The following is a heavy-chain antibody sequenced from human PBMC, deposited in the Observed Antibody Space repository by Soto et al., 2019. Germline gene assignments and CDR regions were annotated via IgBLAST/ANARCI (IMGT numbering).Heavy chain of an antibody. V-gene: IGHV1-18*01. Sequence: ASVKVSCKASGYTFTSSGISWVRQAPGQGLEWMGWISAYNGNTNYAQKLQGRVTMTTDTSTSTAYMELRSLRSDDTAVYYCARVYYCSGGSCYKSYFDYWGQGTLVTVSS. CDR1: GYTFTSSG. CDR2: ISAYNGNT. J-gene: IGHJ4*02. CDR3: ARVYYCSGGSCYKSYFDY. D-gene: IGHD2-15*01.